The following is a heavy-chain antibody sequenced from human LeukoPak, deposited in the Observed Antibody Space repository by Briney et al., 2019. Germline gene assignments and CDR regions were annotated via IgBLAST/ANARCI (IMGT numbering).Heavy chain of an antibody. Sequence: SETLSLTCTVSGGSISPYYWSWIRQTPGQELEWMGYIFYRGGTNYNPSLNSRVTISVDTSKNQSSLKLSSVTAADTAVYYCARLTYDYYYYYYMDVWGKGTTVTVSS. CDR3: ARLTYDYYYYYYMDV. V-gene: IGHV4-59*08. CDR2: IFYRGGT. CDR1: GGSISPYY. D-gene: IGHD5-12*01. J-gene: IGHJ6*03.